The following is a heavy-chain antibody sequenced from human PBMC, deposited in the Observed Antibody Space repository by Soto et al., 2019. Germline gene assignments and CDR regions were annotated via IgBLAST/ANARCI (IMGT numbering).Heavy chain of an antibody. CDR1: GYTFTSYA. V-gene: IGHV1-3*01. D-gene: IGHD3-22*01. CDR3: ARASASNGYYYSPEYVQH. J-gene: IGHJ1*01. Sequence: AGVNVSCNASGYTFTSYAMHWVRQAPVQRLDWVGWINAGNGNTKYSQKFQGRLTITRETYASTAYMELSSVRSEDPAVYYCARASASNGYYYSPEYVQHWGRGTLVTAAS. CDR2: INAGNGNT.